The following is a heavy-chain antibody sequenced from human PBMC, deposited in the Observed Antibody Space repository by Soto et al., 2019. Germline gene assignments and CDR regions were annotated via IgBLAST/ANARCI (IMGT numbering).Heavy chain of an antibody. D-gene: IGHD5-18*01. CDR3: ARHGYSYGGGYFDY. V-gene: IGHV3-66*04. CDR2: IYSGGSA. J-gene: IGHJ4*02. Sequence: GGSLRLCCAASGFTVSSNYMSWVRQAPGKGLEWVSVIYSGGSAYYADSVKGRFTISRDNSKNTLYLQMNSLRAEDTAVYYCARHGYSYGGGYFDYWGQRTLVTGSS. CDR1: GFTVSSNY.